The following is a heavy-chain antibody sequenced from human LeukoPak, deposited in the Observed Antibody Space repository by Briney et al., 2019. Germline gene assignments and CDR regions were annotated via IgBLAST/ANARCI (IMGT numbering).Heavy chain of an antibody. J-gene: IGHJ3*02. CDR3: ARDRDYGSGRGGHDAFDI. V-gene: IGHV3-66*01. D-gene: IGHD3-10*01. CDR1: GFTVSSNY. CDR2: IYSGGST. Sequence: QPGGSLRLSCAASGFTVSSNYMSWVRQAPGKGPEWVSVIYSGGSTYYADSVKGRFTISRDNSKNTPYLQMNSLRAEDTAVYYCARDRDYGSGRGGHDAFDIWGQGTMVTVSS.